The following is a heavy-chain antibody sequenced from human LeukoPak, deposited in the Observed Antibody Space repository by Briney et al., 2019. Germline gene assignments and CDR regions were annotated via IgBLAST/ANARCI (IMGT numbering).Heavy chain of an antibody. J-gene: IGHJ4*02. CDR1: GGSISSYY. CDR3: ARLQGDSSGYTLWS. V-gene: IGHV4-59*01. Sequence: PSETLSLTCTVSGGSISSYYWSWIRQPPGKGLEWIGYIYYSGSTNYNPSLKSRVTISVDTSKNQFSLKLSSVTAADTAVYYCARLQGDSSGYTLWSWGQGTLVTVSS. CDR2: IYYSGST. D-gene: IGHD3-22*01.